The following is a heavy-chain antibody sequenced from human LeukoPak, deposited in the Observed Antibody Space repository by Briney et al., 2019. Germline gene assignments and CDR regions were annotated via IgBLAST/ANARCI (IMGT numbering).Heavy chain of an antibody. CDR2: IKQDGSEK. V-gene: IGHV3-7*01. Sequence: LTGGSLRLSCAASGFTFSSYWMSWVRQAPGRGLEWVANIKQDGSEKYYADSVKGRFTTSRDNTKNSLYLQMNSLRAEDTAVYYCAKQRYGGEDYWGQGTLVTVSS. CDR3: AKQRYGGEDY. J-gene: IGHJ4*02. CDR1: GFTFSSYW. D-gene: IGHD1/OR15-1a*01.